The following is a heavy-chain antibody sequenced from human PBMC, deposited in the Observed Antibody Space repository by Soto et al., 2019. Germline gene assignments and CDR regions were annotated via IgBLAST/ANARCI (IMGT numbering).Heavy chain of an antibody. CDR2: ISVSGNSA. Sequence: EVQLLESGGGLLQPGGSLRLSCAASGFTFSNYVMNWVRQAPGKGLEWVSTISVSGNSAYYADSVKGRFTISRDNSKNTLYLQLNSLRAEDTAIYYCAKGALSTTSPYDFDYWGQGTLVTVSS. CDR1: GFTFSNYV. J-gene: IGHJ4*02. V-gene: IGHV3-23*01. D-gene: IGHD1-26*01. CDR3: AKGALSTTSPYDFDY.